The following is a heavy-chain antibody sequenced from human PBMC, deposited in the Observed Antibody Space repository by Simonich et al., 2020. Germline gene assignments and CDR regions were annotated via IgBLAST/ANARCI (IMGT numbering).Heavy chain of an antibody. CDR3: ARGGRYCSSTSCYYYYYYMDV. CDR1: GGSISSYY. D-gene: IGHD2-2*01. Sequence: QVQLQESGPGLVKPSETLSLTCTVSGGSISSYYWSWIRQPPGKGLEWIGYIYYIGSTNYNPSPKSRVTISVDTSKNQFSLKLSSVTAADTAVYYCARGGRYCSSTSCYYYYYYMDVWGKGTTVTVSS. V-gene: IGHV4-59*12. CDR2: IYYIGST. J-gene: IGHJ6*03.